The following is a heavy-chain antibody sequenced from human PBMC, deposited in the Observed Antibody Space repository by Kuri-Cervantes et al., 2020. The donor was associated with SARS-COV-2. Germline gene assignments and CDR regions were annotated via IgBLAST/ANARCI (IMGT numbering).Heavy chain of an antibody. V-gene: IGHV4-38-2*01. Sequence: GSLRLSCAVSGYSISSGYYWGWIRQPPGKGLEWIGSIYHSGSTYYNPSLKSRVTISVDTSKNQFSLKLSSVTAADTAVYYCARLRYCSSTSCWHFDYWGQGTLATVSS. CDR2: IYHSGST. J-gene: IGHJ4*02. CDR1: GYSISSGYY. D-gene: IGHD2-2*01. CDR3: ARLRYCSSTSCWHFDY.